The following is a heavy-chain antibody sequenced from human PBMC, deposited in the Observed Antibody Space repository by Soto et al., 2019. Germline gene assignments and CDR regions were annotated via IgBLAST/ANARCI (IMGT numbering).Heavy chain of an antibody. CDR3: AKAMDPILLWFGELLPDPYYFDY. J-gene: IGHJ4*02. CDR2: ISWNSGSI. CDR1: GFTFDDYA. Sequence: QPGGSLRLSCAASGFTFDDYAMHWVRQAPGKGLEWVSGISWNSGSIGYADSVKGRFTISRDNAKNSLYLQMNSLRAEDTALYYCAKAMDPILLWFGELLPDPYYFDYWGQGTLVTVSS. D-gene: IGHD3-10*01. V-gene: IGHV3-9*01.